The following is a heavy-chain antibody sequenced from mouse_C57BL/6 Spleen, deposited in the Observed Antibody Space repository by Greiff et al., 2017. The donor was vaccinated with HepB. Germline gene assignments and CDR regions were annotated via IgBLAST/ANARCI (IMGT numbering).Heavy chain of an antibody. CDR1: GYSITSGYY. CDR3: ARELQGWFAY. Sequence: VQLKESGPGLVKPSQSLSLTCSVTGYSITSGYYWNWIRQFPGNKLEWMGYISYDGSNNYNPSLKNRISITRDTSKNQFFLKLNSVTTEDTATYYCARELQGWFAYWGQGTLVTVSA. J-gene: IGHJ3*01. D-gene: IGHD1-1*01. V-gene: IGHV3-6*01. CDR2: ISYDGSN.